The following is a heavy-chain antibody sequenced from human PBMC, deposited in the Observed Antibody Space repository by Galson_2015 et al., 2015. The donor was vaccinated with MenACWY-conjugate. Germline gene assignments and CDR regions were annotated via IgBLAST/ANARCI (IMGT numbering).Heavy chain of an antibody. CDR2: IKPDGSEK. D-gene: IGHD3-22*01. CDR1: GFTFSRYW. J-gene: IGHJ4*02. V-gene: IGHV3-7*03. CDR3: ASEDYYYDSSSRRKLSMDY. Sequence: SLRLSCAVSGFTFSRYWMHWVRQAPGKGLEWVADIKPDGSEKYYADSVKGRFTISRDKVKNSLYLQMNSLRAEDTAVYYCASEDYYYDSSSRRKLSMDYWGQGTLVTVSS.